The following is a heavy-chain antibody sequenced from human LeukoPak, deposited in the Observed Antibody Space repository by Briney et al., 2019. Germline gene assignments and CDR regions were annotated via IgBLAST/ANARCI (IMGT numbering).Heavy chain of an antibody. J-gene: IGHJ5*02. Sequence: ASVKVSCTASGGTFSSYAISWVRQAPGQGLEWMGGIIPIFGTANYAQKFQGRVTITADKSTSTAYMELSSLRSEDTAVYYCARAATYYDFWSGENWFDPWGQGTLVTVSS. V-gene: IGHV1-69*06. D-gene: IGHD3-3*01. CDR2: IIPIFGTA. CDR3: ARAATYYDFWSGENWFDP. CDR1: GGTFSSYA.